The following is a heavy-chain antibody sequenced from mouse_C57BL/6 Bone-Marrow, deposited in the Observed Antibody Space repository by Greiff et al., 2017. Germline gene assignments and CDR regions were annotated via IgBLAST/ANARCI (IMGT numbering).Heavy chain of an antibody. CDR3: ARSGGNYVWFAY. CDR2: IYPGDGDT. D-gene: IGHD2-1*01. Sequence: VMLVESGPELVKPGASVKISCKASGYAFSSSWMNWVKQRPGKGLEWIGRIYPGDGDTNYNGKFKGKATLTADKSSSTAYMQLSSLTSEDSAVYFCARSGGNYVWFAYWGQGTLVTVSA. V-gene: IGHV1-82*01. J-gene: IGHJ3*01. CDR1: GYAFSSSW.